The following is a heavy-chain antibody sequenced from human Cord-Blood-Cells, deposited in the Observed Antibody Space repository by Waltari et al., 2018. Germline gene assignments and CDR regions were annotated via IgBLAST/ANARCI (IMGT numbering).Heavy chain of an antibody. CDR3: ARGDRNWFDP. D-gene: IGHD2-21*02. CDR2: IYHSGST. V-gene: IGHV4-38-2*02. Sequence: QVQLQESGPGLVKPSETLSLTCTVSGYSISSGYYWGWIRQPPGKGLGGIGGIYHSGSTYYNPSHKSGVTISVDTSKNQFSLKRSSVTAADTAVYYCARGDRNWFDPWGQGTLVTVSS. J-gene: IGHJ5*02. CDR1: GYSISSGYY.